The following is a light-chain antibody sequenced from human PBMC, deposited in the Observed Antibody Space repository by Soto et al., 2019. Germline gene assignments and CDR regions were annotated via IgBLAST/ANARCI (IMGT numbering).Light chain of an antibody. Sequence: EIVLTQSPATLSLSPGERATLSCGASQSVSSNLAWYQQKPGQAPRLLIYDASTRATVIPARFSGSGSGTEFTLTISSLQSEDFAVYYCQQYNDWPPITFGQGTRLEIK. CDR3: QQYNDWPPIT. J-gene: IGKJ5*01. CDR1: QSVSSN. CDR2: DAS. V-gene: IGKV3-15*01.